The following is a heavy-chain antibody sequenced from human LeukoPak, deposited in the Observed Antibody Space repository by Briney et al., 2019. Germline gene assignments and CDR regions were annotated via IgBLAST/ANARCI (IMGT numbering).Heavy chain of an antibody. CDR3: AKGRDGDYYFDY. V-gene: IGHV3-33*06. Sequence: LPGGALILSCVAPGFTFSSYGMHSVRQATGKGLEWVAVLWYDGSNKYYVDSVNDRFTICRDNSNHTLYLQMKSLRPEDMFLYYCAKGRDGDYYFDYWGQGTLVTVSS. CDR1: GFTFSSYG. J-gene: IGHJ4*02. D-gene: IGHD4-17*01. CDR2: LWYDGSNK.